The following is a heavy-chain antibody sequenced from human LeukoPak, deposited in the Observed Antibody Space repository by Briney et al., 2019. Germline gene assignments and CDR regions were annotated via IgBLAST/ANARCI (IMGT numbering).Heavy chain of an antibody. CDR3: ARGGSGSYYYYYYMDV. CDR1: GLTFSSYA. V-gene: IGHV3-30*01. Sequence: GGSLRLSCAASGLTFSSYAMHWVRQASGKGIEWVAVISYDGSKIYYADSVKGRFTISRDNSKNTLYLQMNSLRAEDTAVYYCARGGSGSYYYYYYMDVWGKGTTVTVS. CDR2: ISYDGSKI. D-gene: IGHD3-10*01. J-gene: IGHJ6*03.